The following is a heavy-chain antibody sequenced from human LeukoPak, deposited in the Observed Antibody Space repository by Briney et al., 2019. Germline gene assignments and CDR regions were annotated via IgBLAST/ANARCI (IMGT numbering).Heavy chain of an antibody. CDR1: GYTFTSYY. J-gene: IGHJ3*02. Sequence: ASVKVSCKASGYTFTSYYMHWVRQAPGQGLEWMGRINPDTSDTNYAQKFQGRVTMTRDTSISTAYMELSRLRSDDTAVYYCASPVELGYDAFDIWGQGTMVTVSS. CDR3: ASPVELGYDAFDI. CDR2: INPDTSDT. V-gene: IGHV1-2*06. D-gene: IGHD1-26*01.